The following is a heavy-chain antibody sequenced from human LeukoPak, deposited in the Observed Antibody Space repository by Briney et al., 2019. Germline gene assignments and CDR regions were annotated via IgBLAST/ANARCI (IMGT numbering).Heavy chain of an antibody. J-gene: IGHJ4*02. CDR3: ARHIRPDY. CDR2: IYYSGST. D-gene: IGHD2-2*02. CDR1: GGSISSYY. Sequence: SETLSLTCTVSGGSISSYYWSRIRQPPGKGLEWIGYIYYSGSTNYNPSLKSRVTISVDTSKNQFSLKLTSVTAADTAVYYCARHIRPDYWGQGTLVTVSS. V-gene: IGHV4-59*08.